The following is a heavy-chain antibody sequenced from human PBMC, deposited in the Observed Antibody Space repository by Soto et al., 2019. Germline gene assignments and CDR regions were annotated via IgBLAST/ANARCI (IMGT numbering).Heavy chain of an antibody. CDR1: GFTFSSYS. Sequence: EVQLVESGGGLVQPGGSLRLSCAASGFTFSSYSMNWVRQAPGKGLEWVSYISSSSSTIYYADSVKGRFTISRDNAKNSLYLQMKSLRVEDTAVYYCARSSARKGGYWGQGTLVTVSS. CDR3: ARSSARKGGY. V-gene: IGHV3-48*01. J-gene: IGHJ4*02. D-gene: IGHD6-25*01. CDR2: ISSSSSTI.